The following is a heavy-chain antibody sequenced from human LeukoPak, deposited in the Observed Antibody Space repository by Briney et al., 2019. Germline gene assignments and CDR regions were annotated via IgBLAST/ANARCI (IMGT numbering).Heavy chain of an antibody. V-gene: IGHV4-34*01. Sequence: ASETLSLTCAVYGGSFSGYYWSWIRQPPGKGLEWIGEINHSGSTNYNPSLKSRVTISVDTSKNQFSLKLSSVTAADTAVYYCARRMVRGIRPANYMDVWGKGTTVTVSS. CDR3: ARRMVRGIRPANYMDV. J-gene: IGHJ6*03. CDR1: GGSFSGYY. D-gene: IGHD3-10*01. CDR2: INHSGST.